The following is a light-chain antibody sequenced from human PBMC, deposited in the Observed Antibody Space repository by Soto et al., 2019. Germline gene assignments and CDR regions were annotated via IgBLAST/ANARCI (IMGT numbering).Light chain of an antibody. CDR2: AAS. J-gene: IGKJ4*01. V-gene: IGKV1-39*01. CDR1: QSISSY. Sequence: DIQMTQSPSSLSASVGDRVTITCRASQSISSYLNWYQQKPGKAPKLLIYAASSLQSGVPSRFSGSGSGTDFTLTISSLQPEDFAVYYCQQYNVWPLTFGGGTKVEIK. CDR3: QQYNVWPLT.